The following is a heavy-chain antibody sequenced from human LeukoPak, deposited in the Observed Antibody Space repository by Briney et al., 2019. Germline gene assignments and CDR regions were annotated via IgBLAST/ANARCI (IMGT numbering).Heavy chain of an antibody. V-gene: IGHV1-46*01. CDR1: GYTFTGYY. J-gene: IGHJ4*02. CDR2: INPSGGST. CDR3: ARGNTYYYDSSGYYHSQIFDY. D-gene: IGHD3-22*01. Sequence: ASVKVSCKASGYTFTGYYMHWVRQAPGQGLEWMGIINPSGGSTSYAQKFQGRVTMTRDMSTSTVYMELSSLRSEDTAVYYCARGNTYYYDSSGYYHSQIFDYWGQGTLVTVSS.